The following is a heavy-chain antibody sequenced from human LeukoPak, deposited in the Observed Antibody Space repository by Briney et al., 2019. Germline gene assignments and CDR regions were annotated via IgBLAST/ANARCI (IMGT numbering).Heavy chain of an antibody. CDR3: ARNQKNFDY. CDR1: GGSISSYY. V-gene: IGHV4-59*01. J-gene: IGHJ4*02. CDR2: ISYSGST. Sequence: SETLSLTCTVSGGSISSYYWSWIRQPPGKGLEWIGYISYSGSTNYNPSLKSRVTISVDTSKNQFSLKLSSVTAADTAVYYCARNQKNFDYWGQGTLVTVSS.